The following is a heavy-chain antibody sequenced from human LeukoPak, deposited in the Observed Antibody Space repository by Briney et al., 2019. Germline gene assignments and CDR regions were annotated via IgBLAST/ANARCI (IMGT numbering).Heavy chain of an antibody. V-gene: IGHV4-34*01. Sequence: GSLRLSCAASGFTVSSNYMSWIRQPPGKGLEWIGEINHSGSTNYNPSLKSRVTISVDTSKNQFSLKLSSVTAADTAVYYCARARIAALVRFDPWGQGTLVTVSS. CDR1: GFTVSSNY. CDR2: INHSGST. D-gene: IGHD6-6*01. J-gene: IGHJ5*02. CDR3: ARARIAALVRFDP.